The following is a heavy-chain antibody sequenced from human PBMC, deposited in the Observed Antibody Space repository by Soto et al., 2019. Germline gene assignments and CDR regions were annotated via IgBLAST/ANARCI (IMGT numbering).Heavy chain of an antibody. J-gene: IGHJ6*02. Sequence: GGSLRLSCTASTLTFSSYQMNWGRQSPGTGPEWISYISSCGSTIYYADSVQGRFTISRDNAKNSLYLQMNSLRAEDTAVYYCASGSYGLGYYYYYGMEVWGQGTTVTVSS. CDR2: ISSCGSTI. CDR3: ASGSYGLGYYYYYGMEV. V-gene: IGHV3-48*03. D-gene: IGHD5-18*01. CDR1: TLTFSSYQ.